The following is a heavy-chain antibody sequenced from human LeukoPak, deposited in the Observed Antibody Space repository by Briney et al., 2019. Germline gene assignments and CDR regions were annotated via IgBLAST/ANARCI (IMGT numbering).Heavy chain of an antibody. CDR1: GGSISSGGHY. CDR3: ASLIRSGSYWRGYFDY. Sequence: SETLSLTCTVSGGSISSGGHYWSWIRQPAGKGLEYLGRIYSTGSTNYNPSLRSRVTISADTSKNHFSQKLSSVTAADTAVYYCASLIRSGSYWRGYFDYWGQGTLVTVSS. J-gene: IGHJ4*02. D-gene: IGHD1-26*01. V-gene: IGHV4-61*02. CDR2: IYSTGST.